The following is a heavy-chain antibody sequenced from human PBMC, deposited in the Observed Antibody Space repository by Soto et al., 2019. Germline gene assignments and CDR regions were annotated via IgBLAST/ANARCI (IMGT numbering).Heavy chain of an antibody. J-gene: IGHJ3*02. CDR3: ATQGPYYYDSSGYYWDDAFDI. D-gene: IGHD3-22*01. Sequence: QLQLQESGSGLVKPSQTLSLTCAVSGGSISSGGYSWSWIRQPPGKGRGWSGYIYHSGSTYYNPSLNSGVTISVDRSKNQFSLKLSSVTAADTAVYYCATQGPYYYDSSGYYWDDAFDIWGQGTMVTVSS. CDR1: GGSISSGGYS. V-gene: IGHV4-30-2*01. CDR2: IYHSGST.